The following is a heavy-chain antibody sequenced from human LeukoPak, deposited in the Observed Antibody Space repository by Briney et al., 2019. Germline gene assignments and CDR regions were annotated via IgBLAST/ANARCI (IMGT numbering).Heavy chain of an antibody. J-gene: IGHJ4*02. Sequence: GGSLRLSCASSGFTFTKFAMSWVRQTPGTGLEWVSDISGNGGITHYADSVKGRFAISRDNSKNRLYLQMNSLRAEDTAVYYCAKDFVKGAVTTFFDYWGQGTLVTVSS. CDR3: AKDFVKGAVTTFFDY. V-gene: IGHV3-23*01. CDR2: ISGNGGIT. D-gene: IGHD4-17*01. CDR1: GFTFTKFA.